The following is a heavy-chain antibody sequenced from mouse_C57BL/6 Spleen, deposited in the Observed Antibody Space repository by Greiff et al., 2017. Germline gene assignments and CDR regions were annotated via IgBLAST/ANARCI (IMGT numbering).Heavy chain of an antibody. Sequence: QVQLKESGPGLLQPSQTLSLTCSFSGFSLSTFGMGVGWIRQPSGKGLEWLAHIWWDDDKYYNPALKSRLTIPKDTSKNQVFLKIANVDTADTATYYCARIVYYGSSYRYFDVWGTGTTVTVSS. CDR3: ARIVYYGSSYRYFDV. CDR2: IWWDDDK. J-gene: IGHJ1*03. V-gene: IGHV8-8*01. CDR1: GFSLSTFGMG. D-gene: IGHD1-1*01.